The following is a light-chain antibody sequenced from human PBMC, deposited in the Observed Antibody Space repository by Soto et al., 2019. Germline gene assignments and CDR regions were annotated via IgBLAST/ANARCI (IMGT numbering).Light chain of an antibody. CDR2: GAS. V-gene: IGKV3-20*01. CDR3: HQLVSSPPAFT. J-gene: IGKJ2*01. Sequence: ESMLTQSPGTLSLSPGERATLSCRASQSVSTRYLAWYQQKPGQAPRLLIYGASIRATGIPDRFSGSGSGTDLTLTISRLEPEDFAVYYCHQLVSSPPAFTFGQGTKLDI. CDR1: QSVSTRY.